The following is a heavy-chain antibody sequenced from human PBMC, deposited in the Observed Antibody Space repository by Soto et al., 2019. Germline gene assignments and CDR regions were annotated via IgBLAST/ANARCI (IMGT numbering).Heavy chain of an antibody. D-gene: IGHD2-15*01. CDR3: AKDRGRCSGGSCYSFFDY. V-gene: IGHV3-23*01. J-gene: IGHJ4*02. CDR2: ISGSGGST. CDR1: GFTFSSYA. Sequence: GGSLRLSCAASGFTFSSYAMSWVRQAPGKGLEWVSAISGSGGSTYYADSVKGRFTISRDNSKNTLYLQMNSLRAEDTAVYYCAKDRGRCSGGSCYSFFDYWGQGTLVTVSS.